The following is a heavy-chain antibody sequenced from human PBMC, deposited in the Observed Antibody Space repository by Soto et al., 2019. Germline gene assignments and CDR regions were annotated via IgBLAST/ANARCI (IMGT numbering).Heavy chain of an antibody. V-gene: IGHV3-23*01. D-gene: IGHD6-19*01. J-gene: IGHJ5*01. CDR1: GFSFSTYA. CDR2: VSGGSGTST. CDR3: AREGSGWFNCFDS. Sequence: GGSLRLSCAASGFSFSTYAMSWVRQAPGKGLEWVSGVSGGSGTSTYYADSVKGRFTISRDNSENTLYLQMNSLRAEDTAVYYCAREGSGWFNCFDSWGRGTLVTVSS.